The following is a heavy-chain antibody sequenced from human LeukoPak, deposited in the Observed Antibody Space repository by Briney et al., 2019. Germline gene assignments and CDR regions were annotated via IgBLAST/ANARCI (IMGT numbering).Heavy chain of an antibody. CDR1: GGSMSSHY. J-gene: IGHJ4*02. D-gene: IGHD1-26*01. CDR2: IFYSGST. Sequence: PSETLSLTCTVSGGSMSSHYWSWIRQPPGKGLEWIGYIFYSGSTNYNPSLKSRVTISVDTSKNQFSLNLSSVTAADTAVYYCARGARGSYSYWGQGTLVTVSS. CDR3: ARGARGSYSY. V-gene: IGHV4-59*08.